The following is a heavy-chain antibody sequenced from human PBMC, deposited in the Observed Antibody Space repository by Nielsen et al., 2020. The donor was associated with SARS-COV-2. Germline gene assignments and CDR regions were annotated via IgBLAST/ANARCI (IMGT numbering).Heavy chain of an antibody. CDR2: ISYDGSNK. J-gene: IGHJ3*01. D-gene: IGHD2-15*01. CDR3: ARDWSRAADV. V-gene: IGHV3-33*05. CDR1: GFTFSSYG. Sequence: GGSLRLSCAASGFTFSSYGMHWVRQAPGKGLEWVAVISYDGSNKYYADSVKGRFTISRDNAKNSMSLQMNSLRVEDTAVYYCARDWSRAADVWGQGTMVTVSS.